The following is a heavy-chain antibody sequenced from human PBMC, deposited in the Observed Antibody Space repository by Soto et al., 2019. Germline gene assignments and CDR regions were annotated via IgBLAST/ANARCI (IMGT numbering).Heavy chain of an antibody. CDR2: ISWNSGNI. V-gene: IGHV3-9*01. CDR1: GFTFDDYA. Sequence: EVQLVESGGGLVQPGRSLRLSCAACGFTFDDYAMHWVRQAPGMGVEWVSGISWNSGNIGYADSVKGRFTISRDNAKNSLYLQMNSLRAEDTALYYCAKDKWELSYYFDYWGQGTLVTVSS. D-gene: IGHD1-26*01. J-gene: IGHJ4*02. CDR3: AKDKWELSYYFDY.